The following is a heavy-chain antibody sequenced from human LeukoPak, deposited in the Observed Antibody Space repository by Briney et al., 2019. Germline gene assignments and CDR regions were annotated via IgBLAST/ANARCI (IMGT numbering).Heavy chain of an antibody. V-gene: IGHV3-23*01. J-gene: IGHJ4*02. D-gene: IGHD3-22*01. CDR3: AKVGAHQFADSYYHSSATFDY. CDR1: GFTFNNYA. Sequence: AGGSLRLSCAASGFTFNNYAMSWVRQAPGKGLEWVSAISSSGGSTSYADSVKGRFTISRDNSKNTLYLQMNSLRAGDTAVYYCAKVGAHQFADSYYHSSATFDYWGQGTLVTVSS. CDR2: ISSSGGST.